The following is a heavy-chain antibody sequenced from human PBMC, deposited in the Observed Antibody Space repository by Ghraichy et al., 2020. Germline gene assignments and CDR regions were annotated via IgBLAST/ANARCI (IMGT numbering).Heavy chain of an antibody. CDR2: IIPIFGTA. CDR3: ALHYHWNDGGLGFGMDV. D-gene: IGHD1-20*01. J-gene: IGHJ6*02. V-gene: IGHV1-69*13. CDR1: GGTFSSYA. Sequence: SVKVSCKASGGTFSSYAISWVRQAPGQGLEWMGGIIPIFGTANYAQKFQGRVTITADESTSTAYMELSSLRSEDTAVYYCALHYHWNDGGLGFGMDVWGQGTTVTVSS.